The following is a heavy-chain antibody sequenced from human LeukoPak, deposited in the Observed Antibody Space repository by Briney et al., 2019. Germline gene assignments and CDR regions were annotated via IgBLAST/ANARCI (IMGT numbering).Heavy chain of an antibody. CDR3: ARGPRNYYDSSGYR. D-gene: IGHD3-22*01. V-gene: IGHV4-59*01. Sequence: SETLSLTCTVSGGSISSYYWSWIRQPPGKGLEWIGYIYYSGSTNYNPSLKSRVTISVDTSKSQFSLKLSSVTAADTAVYYCARGPRNYYDSSGYRWGQGTLVTVSS. J-gene: IGHJ4*02. CDR1: GGSISSYY. CDR2: IYYSGST.